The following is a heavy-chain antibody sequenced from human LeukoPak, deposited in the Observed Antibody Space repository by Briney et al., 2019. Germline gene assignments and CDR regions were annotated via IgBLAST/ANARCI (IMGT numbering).Heavy chain of an antibody. CDR2: ISSSGTTI. Sequence: GGSLRLSCAASGFTFSSYEMNWVRQAPGRGLEWVSYISSSGTTIYYADSVKGRFTISRDNAKNSLSLQMNSLRAEETAVYYCARDPNSYDSSGSTGVFDIWGQGTMVTVSS. D-gene: IGHD3-22*01. V-gene: IGHV3-48*03. J-gene: IGHJ3*02. CDR1: GFTFSSYE. CDR3: ARDPNSYDSSGSTGVFDI.